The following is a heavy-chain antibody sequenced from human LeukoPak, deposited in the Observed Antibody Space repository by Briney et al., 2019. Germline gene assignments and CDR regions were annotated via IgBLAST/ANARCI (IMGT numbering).Heavy chain of an antibody. CDR1: GFTFSSYW. CDR3: ARRVVVNPVVFDY. CDR2: IKQDGSEK. Sequence: GGSLRLSCAASGFTFSSYWMSWVRQAPGKGLEWVANIKQDGSEKYYVDSVKGRFTISRDSAKNSLYLQMNSLRAEDTAVYYCARRVVVNPVVFDYWGQGTLVTVSS. J-gene: IGHJ4*02. V-gene: IGHV3-7*01. D-gene: IGHD3-22*01.